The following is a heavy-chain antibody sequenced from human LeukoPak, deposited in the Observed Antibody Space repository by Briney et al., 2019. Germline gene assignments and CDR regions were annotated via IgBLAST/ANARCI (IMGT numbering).Heavy chain of an antibody. D-gene: IGHD3-22*01. CDR2: INHSGST. CDR1: GGSFSGYY. V-gene: IGHV4-34*01. CDR3: AREGGITMIVAY. Sequence: PSETLSLTCAVYGGSFSGYYWSWIRQPPGKGLEWIGEINHSGSTNYNPSLKSRVTISVDTSKNQFSLKLSSVTAADTAVYYCAREGGITMIVAYWGQGTLVTVSS. J-gene: IGHJ4*02.